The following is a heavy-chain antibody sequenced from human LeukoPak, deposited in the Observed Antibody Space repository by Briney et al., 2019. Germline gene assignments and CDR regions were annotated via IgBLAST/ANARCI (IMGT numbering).Heavy chain of an antibody. J-gene: IGHJ4*02. Sequence: GGSLRLSCAASGFSVSSNYMTWVRQAPGKGLEWVSVIYSGGSTYYADSVKGRFTISRDDSKNTLYLQMNSLRAEDTAVYYCAKTYSSGWYGYYFDYWGQGTLVTVSS. CDR2: IYSGGST. D-gene: IGHD6-19*01. CDR3: AKTYSSGWYGYYFDY. V-gene: IGHV3-66*01. CDR1: GFSVSSNY.